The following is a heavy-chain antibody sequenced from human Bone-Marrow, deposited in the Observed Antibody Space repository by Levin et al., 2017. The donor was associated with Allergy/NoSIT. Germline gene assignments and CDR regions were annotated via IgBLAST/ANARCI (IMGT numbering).Heavy chain of an antibody. CDR1: GASISSNNW. D-gene: IGHD2/OR15-2a*01. V-gene: IGHV4-4*02. CDR2: IYHTGTT. CDR3: TSSMTWENCRGTFCRNWFDP. Sequence: GSLRLSCDVSGASISSNNWWTWVRQPPGKGLEWVGEIYHTGTTNYNPSLKSRVTISLDKSKNQFSLRLSSVTAADTAVYYCTSSMTWENCRGTFCRNWFDPWGQGTLVTVFS. J-gene: IGHJ5*02.